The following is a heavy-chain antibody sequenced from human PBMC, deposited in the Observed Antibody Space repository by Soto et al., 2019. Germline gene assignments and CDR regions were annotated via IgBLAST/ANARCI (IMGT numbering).Heavy chain of an antibody. J-gene: IGHJ5*02. D-gene: IGHD1-26*01. CDR1: GFTFSSYG. CDR3: AIPGGDDIVGATNWFDP. CDR2: ISYDGSNK. Sequence: GGSLRLSCAASGFTFSSYGMHWVRQAPGKGLEWVAVISYDGSNKYYADSVKGRFTISRDNSKNTLYLQMNSLRAEDTAVYYCAIPGGDDIVGATNWFDPWGQGTLVTVSS. V-gene: IGHV3-30*03.